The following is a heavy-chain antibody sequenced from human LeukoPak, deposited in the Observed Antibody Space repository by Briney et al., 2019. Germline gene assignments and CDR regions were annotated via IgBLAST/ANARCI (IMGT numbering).Heavy chain of an antibody. J-gene: IGHJ4*02. CDR1: GFIVSSNY. Sequence: GGSLRLSCAASGFIVSSNYMSWVRQAPGKGLEWVSVISGGGVTYYTDSVKGRFTISRDNAKNSLYLQMNSLRAEDTAVYYCARDSSIYCSSTSCYPDYWGQGTLVTVSS. D-gene: IGHD2-2*01. CDR2: ISGGGVT. CDR3: ARDSSIYCSSTSCYPDY. V-gene: IGHV3-53*01.